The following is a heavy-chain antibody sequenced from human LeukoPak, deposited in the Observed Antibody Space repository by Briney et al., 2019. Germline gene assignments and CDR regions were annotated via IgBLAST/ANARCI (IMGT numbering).Heavy chain of an antibody. Sequence: ASVKVSCKTSGYTFTDYYMHWVRQAPGQGLEWMGWINPNTGGANYAQKFQGRVTMTRDTSISTAYMDLSRLRSDDTAVYYCAKEGLERVATITPDYWGQGTLVTVSS. CDR2: INPNTGGA. CDR1: GYTFTDYY. D-gene: IGHD5-24*01. V-gene: IGHV1-2*02. J-gene: IGHJ4*02. CDR3: AKEGLERVATITPDY.